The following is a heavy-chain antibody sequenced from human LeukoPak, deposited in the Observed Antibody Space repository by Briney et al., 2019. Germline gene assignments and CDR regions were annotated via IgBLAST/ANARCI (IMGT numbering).Heavy chain of an antibody. J-gene: IGHJ5*02. CDR3: ARDLIVVNWFDP. D-gene: IGHD2-15*01. Sequence: ASVKVSCKASGYTFTGYYMHWVRQAPGQGLEWMGRINPNSGGTNYAQKFQGRVTMTRDTSISTAYMELSRLRSDDTAVYYCARDLIVVNWFDPWGQGTLVIVSS. V-gene: IGHV1-2*06. CDR2: INPNSGGT. CDR1: GYTFTGYY.